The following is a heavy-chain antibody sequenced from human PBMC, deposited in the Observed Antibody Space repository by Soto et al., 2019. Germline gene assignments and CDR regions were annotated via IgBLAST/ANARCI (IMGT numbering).Heavy chain of an antibody. J-gene: IGHJ4*02. D-gene: IGHD6-19*01. CDR1: ACTLTRYA. CDR3: ARDGRSSYRSGWYYFDY. CDR2: TNPSYGKT. Sequence: SDKVACKTCACTLTRYAMHSVRQAPGQGLEWMGRTNPSYGKTRHSQKFQGRVTMTSDTSTSTVYMELSSLRSEDTAVYYWARDGRSSYRSGWYYFDYWGQGTLVTVSS. V-gene: IGHV1-46*01.